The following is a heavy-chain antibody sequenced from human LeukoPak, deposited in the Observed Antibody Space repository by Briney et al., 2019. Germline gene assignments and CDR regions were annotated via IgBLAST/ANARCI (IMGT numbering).Heavy chain of an antibody. CDR2: IYYTGST. Sequence: SETLSLTCTVSGGSISSSSYYWGWIRQPPGKGLEWIGTIYYTGSTYYNPSLKSRVTISIDTPKNQFSLRLSSVIAADTAVYYCARGRVYSGSYFFDYWGQGTLVTVSS. CDR1: GGSISSSSYY. V-gene: IGHV4-39*01. CDR3: ARGRVYSGSYFFDY. J-gene: IGHJ4*02. D-gene: IGHD1-26*01.